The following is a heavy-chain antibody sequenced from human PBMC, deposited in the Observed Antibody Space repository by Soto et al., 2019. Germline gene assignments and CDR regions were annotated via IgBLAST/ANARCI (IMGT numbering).Heavy chain of an antibody. Sequence: ASVKVSCKASGYTFTGYYMHWVRQAPGQGLEWMGWINPNSGGTNYAQKFQGWVTMTRDTSISTAYMELSRLRSDDTAVYYCARVNYYGSGSYYNNAFDIWGQGTTVTVSS. CDR1: GYTFTGYY. D-gene: IGHD3-10*01. J-gene: IGHJ3*02. CDR2: INPNSGGT. V-gene: IGHV1-2*04. CDR3: ARVNYYGSGSYYNNAFDI.